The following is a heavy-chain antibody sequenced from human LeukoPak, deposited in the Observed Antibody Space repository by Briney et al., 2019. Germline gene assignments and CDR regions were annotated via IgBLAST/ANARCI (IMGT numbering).Heavy chain of an antibody. CDR3: ARDSGSADYYDSSGPDY. J-gene: IGHJ4*02. CDR1: GYTFINYD. Sequence: ASVKVSCKASGYTFINYDFSWVRQAPGQGLEWMGWINTNTGNPTYAQGFTGRFVFSLDTSVSTAYLQISSLKAEDTAVYYCARDSGSADYYDSSGPDYWGQGTLVTVSS. V-gene: IGHV7-4-1*02. CDR2: INTNTGNP. D-gene: IGHD3-22*01.